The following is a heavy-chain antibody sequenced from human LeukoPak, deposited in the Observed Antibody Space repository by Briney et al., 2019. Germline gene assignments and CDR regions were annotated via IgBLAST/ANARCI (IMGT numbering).Heavy chain of an antibody. J-gene: IGHJ4*02. D-gene: IGHD6-19*01. CDR2: MYYSGST. CDR1: GGSISSYY. V-gene: IGHV4-59*01. Sequence: SETLSLTCTVSGGSISSYYWSWIRQPPGKGLEWIGYMYYSGSTNYNPSLKSRVTISVDMSKNQVSLKLSSVTAADTAVYYCARDSAVAGTWVFDYWGQGTLVTVSS. CDR3: ARDSAVAGTWVFDY.